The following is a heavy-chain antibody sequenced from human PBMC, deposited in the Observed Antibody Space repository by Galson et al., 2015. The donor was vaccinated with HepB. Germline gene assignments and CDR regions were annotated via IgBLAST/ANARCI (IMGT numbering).Heavy chain of an antibody. J-gene: IGHJ4*02. V-gene: IGHV1-18*04. Sequence: SVKVSCKASGYTFSRDGISWVRQAPGQGLEWMGWISPYNGNTNYAQKFQGRVTMTTDISTSTAYMDLRSLRSDDTAVYYCARVTSSSWSTTFDCWGQGTLVTVSS. CDR3: ARVTSSSWSTTFDC. CDR2: ISPYNGNT. D-gene: IGHD6-13*01. CDR1: GYTFSRDG.